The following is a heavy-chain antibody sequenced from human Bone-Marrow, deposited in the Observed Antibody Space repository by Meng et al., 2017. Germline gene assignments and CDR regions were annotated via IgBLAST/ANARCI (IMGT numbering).Heavy chain of an antibody. CDR3: ARGPIYGDYEC. J-gene: IGHJ4*02. D-gene: IGHD4-17*01. V-gene: IGHV4-4*07. CDR1: GGSISSYH. Sequence: GSLRLSCTVSGGSISSYHWSRIPQPAGKGLEWIGRIYTSGSTNYTPTLKSRVTMSVDTSKIQFSLKLSSVTAADTAVYYCARGPIYGDYECWGQGTLVTVSS. CDR2: IYTSGST.